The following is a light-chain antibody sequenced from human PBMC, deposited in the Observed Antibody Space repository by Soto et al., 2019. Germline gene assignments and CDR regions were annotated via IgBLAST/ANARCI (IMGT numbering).Light chain of an antibody. CDR1: QSISSY. Sequence: DIQMTQSPSSLSASVGDRVTITCRASQSISSYLNWYQQKPGKAPKLLIYAASSLQGGVPSRFSGSGSGTDFTLTISSMKPEDFETNYCQQISRGWPFGQGPSWRSN. V-gene: IGKV1-39*01. CDR3: QQISRGWP. CDR2: AAS. J-gene: IGKJ2*01.